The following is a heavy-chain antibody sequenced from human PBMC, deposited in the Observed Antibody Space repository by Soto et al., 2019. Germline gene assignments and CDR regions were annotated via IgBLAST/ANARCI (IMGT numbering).Heavy chain of an antibody. D-gene: IGHD2-2*01. V-gene: IGHV1-69*06. CDR1: GGTFSSYA. CDR2: IIPIFGTA. CDR3: ASTAARGRLYYYYGMDV. J-gene: IGHJ6*02. Sequence: ASVKVSCKASGGTFSSYAISWVRQAPGQGLEWMGGIIPIFGTANYAQKFQGRVTITADKSTSTAYMELSSLRSEDTAVYYCASTAARGRLYYYYGMDVWGQGTTVTVSS.